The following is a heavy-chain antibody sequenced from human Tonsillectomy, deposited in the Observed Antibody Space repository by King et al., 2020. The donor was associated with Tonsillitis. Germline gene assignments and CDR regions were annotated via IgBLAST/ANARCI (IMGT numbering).Heavy chain of an antibody. Sequence: QLQESGPGLVKPSQTLSLTCTVSGGSISSGGYYWSWIRQHPGKGLEWIGYIYYSGGPYYNPPLKRRVTMSVDTSKNQFSLSLTSVTAADTAVYFCASYHCSGTTCYWGYWGQGTLVTVSS. CDR1: GGSISSGGYY. CDR3: ASYHCSGTTCYWGY. CDR2: IYYSGGP. D-gene: IGHD2-2*01. V-gene: IGHV4-31*03. J-gene: IGHJ4*02.